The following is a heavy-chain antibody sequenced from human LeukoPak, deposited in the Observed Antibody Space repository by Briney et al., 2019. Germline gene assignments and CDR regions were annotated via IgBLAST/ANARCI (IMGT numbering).Heavy chain of an antibody. CDR1: GFTFSSYG. CDR2: ISGSGGST. V-gene: IGHV3-23*01. Sequence: GGSLRLSCAASGFTFSSYGMSWVRQAPGKGLEWVSAISGSGGSTYYADSVKGRFTISRDNSKNTLYLQMNSLRAEDTAVYYCAKADGYSYGFAAGWGQGTLVTVSS. CDR3: AKADGYSYGFAAG. D-gene: IGHD5-18*01. J-gene: IGHJ4*02.